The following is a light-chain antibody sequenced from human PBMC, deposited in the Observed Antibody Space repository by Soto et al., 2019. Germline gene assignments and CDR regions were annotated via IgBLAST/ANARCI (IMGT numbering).Light chain of an antibody. CDR2: GAS. J-gene: IGKJ3*01. CDR3: QQYDSSPSFT. Sequence: IVLTQSPGTLSLSPGERATLSCRASQSVSSSYLAWYQQRPGQAPRLLIYGASGRATGIPDRFSGSGSGTDFPLTISRLEPEDFAVYYCQQYDSSPSFTFGPGTKVDIK. V-gene: IGKV3-20*01. CDR1: QSVSSSY.